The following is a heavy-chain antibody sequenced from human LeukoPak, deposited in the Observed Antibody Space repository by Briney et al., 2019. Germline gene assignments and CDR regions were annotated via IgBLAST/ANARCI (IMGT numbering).Heavy chain of an antibody. CDR2: ISSSSSYI. V-gene: IGHV3-21*01. D-gene: IGHD3-9*01. J-gene: IGHJ3*02. CDR1: GFTFSSYS. CDR3: ARDRDILTGLDAFDI. Sequence: GGSLRLSCAASGFTFSSYSMNWVRQAPGKGLEWVSSISSSSSYIYYADSVKGRFTISRDNAKNSLYLQMNSLSAEDTAVYYCARDRDILTGLDAFDIWGQGTMVTVSS.